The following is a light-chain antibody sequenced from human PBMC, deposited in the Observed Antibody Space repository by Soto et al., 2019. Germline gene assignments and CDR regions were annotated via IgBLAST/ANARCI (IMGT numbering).Light chain of an antibody. V-gene: IGLV2-14*03. CDR2: DVS. CDR3: SSYAGSSTLV. Sequence: QSVLTQPASVSGSPGQSITISCTGTSSDIGGYNYVSWYQQYPGKAPKLMIYDVSNRPSGVATRFSGSKSGNTASLTISGLQAEDEADYYCSSYAGSSTLVFGGGTKLTVL. CDR1: SSDIGGYNY. J-gene: IGLJ3*02.